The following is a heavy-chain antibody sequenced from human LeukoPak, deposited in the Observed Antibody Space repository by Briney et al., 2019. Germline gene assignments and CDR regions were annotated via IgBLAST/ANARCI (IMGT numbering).Heavy chain of an antibody. V-gene: IGHV4-39*01. CDR3: VRSGYSFLVDY. D-gene: IGHD5-18*01. CDR1: GGSISSSGSY. CDR2: MSYSGTT. Sequence: PSVTLSLTCTGSGGSISSSGSYWGGIRQPPGKGLEGIASMSYSGTTYYNPSLKSRVTISADTSKNQFSLRLNSVTAADTAVYYCVRSGYSFLVDYWGQGTLVTVSS. J-gene: IGHJ4*02.